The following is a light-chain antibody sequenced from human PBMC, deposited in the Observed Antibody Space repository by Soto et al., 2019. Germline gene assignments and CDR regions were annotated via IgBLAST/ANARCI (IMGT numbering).Light chain of an antibody. V-gene: IGKV4-1*01. CDR3: QQYYSTPQT. CDR1: RSLLNSSNNKNY. J-gene: IGKJ1*01. Sequence: DIVMTQSPDSLAVSLGERVTINCKSSRSLLNSSNNKNYVAWYQQKPGQPPKLLIYWASTRESGVPDRFSGSGSGTDFTLTISSLQAEDVAVYYCQQYYSTPQTFGQGTKVGIK. CDR2: WAS.